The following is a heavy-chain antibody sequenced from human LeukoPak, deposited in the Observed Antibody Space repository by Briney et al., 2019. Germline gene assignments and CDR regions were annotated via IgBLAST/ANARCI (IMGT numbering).Heavy chain of an antibody. D-gene: IGHD3-9*01. Sequence: GGSLRLSCAASEFTFSSYAMSWVRQAPGKGLEWVSAISGSGGSTYYADSVKGRFTISRDNSKNTLYLQMNSLRAEDTAVYYCAKGTNYDILTGPGGMDVWGQGTTVTVSS. J-gene: IGHJ6*02. CDR1: EFTFSSYA. CDR2: ISGSGGST. CDR3: AKGTNYDILTGPGGMDV. V-gene: IGHV3-23*01.